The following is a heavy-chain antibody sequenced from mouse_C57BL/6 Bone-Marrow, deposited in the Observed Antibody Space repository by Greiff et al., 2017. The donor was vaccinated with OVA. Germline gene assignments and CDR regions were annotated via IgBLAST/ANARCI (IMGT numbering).Heavy chain of an antibody. Sequence: QVQLQQPGAELVRPGSSVKLSCKASGYTFTSYWMDWVKQRPGQGLEWIGNIYPSDSETHYNQKFKDKATLTVDKSSSTAYMQLSSLTSEDSAFDFYASGSNVRYCDYWGQGTTLTVSS. V-gene: IGHV1-61*01. CDR1: GYTFTSYW. J-gene: IGHJ2*01. CDR3: ASGSNVRYCDY. CDR2: IYPSDSET. D-gene: IGHD1-1*01.